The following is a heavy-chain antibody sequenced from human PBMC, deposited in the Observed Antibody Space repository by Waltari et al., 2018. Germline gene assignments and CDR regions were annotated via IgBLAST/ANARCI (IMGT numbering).Heavy chain of an antibody. CDR1: GGSISSSSYN. Sequence: QLQLQESGPGLVKPSETLSLTCTVSGGSISSSSYNWGWIRQPPGKGLEWIGSSYYSGSTYYNPSLKSRVAISIDTSKNQFSLRLSSVTAADTAVYYCARGLVLFDYWGQGTLVTVSS. D-gene: IGHD2-2*01. CDR3: ARGLVLFDY. V-gene: IGHV4-39*07. J-gene: IGHJ4*02. CDR2: SYYSGST.